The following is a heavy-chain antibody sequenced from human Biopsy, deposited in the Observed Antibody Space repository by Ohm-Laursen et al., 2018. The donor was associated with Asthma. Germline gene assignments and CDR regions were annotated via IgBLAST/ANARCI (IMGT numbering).Heavy chain of an antibody. CDR3: ARERIAARQRRYYFDY. V-gene: IGHV1-69*13. J-gene: IGHJ4*02. D-gene: IGHD6-6*01. Sequence: SVKVSCKASGGTFSSYAISWVRQAPGQGLEWMGGIIPIFGTANYAQKFQGRVTITADGSTSTAYMELSSLRSEDTAVYYCARERIAARQRRYYFDYWGQGTLVTVSS. CDR1: GGTFSSYA. CDR2: IIPIFGTA.